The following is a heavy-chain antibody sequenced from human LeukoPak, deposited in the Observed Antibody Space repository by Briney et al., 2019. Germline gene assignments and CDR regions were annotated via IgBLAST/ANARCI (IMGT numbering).Heavy chain of an antibody. CDR1: GFTFDDYA. J-gene: IGHJ6*03. V-gene: IGHV3-9*03. CDR2: ISWNSGSI. Sequence: GGSLRLSCAASGFTFDDYAMHWVRQAPGKGLEWVSGISWNSGSIGYADSVKGRFTISRDNAKNPLYLQMNSLRAEDMALYYCARAAAAYYYYMDVWGKGTTVTVSS. D-gene: IGHD6-13*01. CDR3: ARAAAAYYYYMDV.